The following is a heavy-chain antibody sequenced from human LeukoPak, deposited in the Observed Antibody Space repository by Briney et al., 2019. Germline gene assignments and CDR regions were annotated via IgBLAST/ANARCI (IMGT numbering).Heavy chain of an antibody. J-gene: IGHJ4*02. CDR3: ARDSDYYDSSGYYPGLFDY. CDR2: ISSSSSYI. CDR1: GFTFSSYS. V-gene: IGHV3-21*01. Sequence: GGSLRLSCAASGFTFSSYSMNWVRQAPGKGLEWVSSISSSSSYIYYADLVKGRFTISRDNAKNSLYLQMNSLRAEDTAVYYCARDSDYYDSSGYYPGLFDYWGQGTLVTVSS. D-gene: IGHD3-22*01.